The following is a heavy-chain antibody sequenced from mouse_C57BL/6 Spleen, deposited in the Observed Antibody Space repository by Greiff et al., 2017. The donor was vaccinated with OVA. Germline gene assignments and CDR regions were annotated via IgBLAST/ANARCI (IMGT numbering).Heavy chain of an antibody. D-gene: IGHD3-1*01. CDR2: IDPEDGDT. CDR3: TASGKEFAY. J-gene: IGHJ3*01. V-gene: IGHV14-1*01. CDR1: GFNITDYS. Sequence: VQLQQSGAELVRPGASVKLSCTASGFNITDYSMHWVKQRPEQGLEWIGRIDPEDGDTEYAPKFQGKATMTADTSSNTAYLQLSSLTSEDTAVYYCTASGKEFAYWGQGILVTFAA.